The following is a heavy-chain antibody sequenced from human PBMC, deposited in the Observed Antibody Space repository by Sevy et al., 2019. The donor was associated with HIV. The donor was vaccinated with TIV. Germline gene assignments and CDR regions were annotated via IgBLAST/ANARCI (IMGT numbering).Heavy chain of an antibody. J-gene: IGHJ2*01. V-gene: IGHV4-30-2*01. CDR3: VRGRLGELSVHPFWYFDL. Sequence: SESLSLTCAVSGVSISSGGYSWSWIRQPPGKGLQWLGYIYHSGTTYYNPSLESRVTMSIDKSVNQFSLRLASVTAADTAVYFCVRGRLGELSVHPFWYFDLWGRGTLVTVSS. CDR1: GVSISSGGYS. D-gene: IGHD3-16*02. CDR2: IYHSGTT.